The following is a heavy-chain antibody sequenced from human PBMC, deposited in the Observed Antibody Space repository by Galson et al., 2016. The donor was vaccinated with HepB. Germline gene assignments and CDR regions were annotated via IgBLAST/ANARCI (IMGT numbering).Heavy chain of an antibody. J-gene: IGHJ4*02. CDR2: ISYDGTKI. Sequence: SLRLSCAASGFPFSGYPIHWVRQAPGKGLDWVASISYDGTKINYADSVKGRFTISRDNSKNTVSLQMNSPRVDDTAVFYCAREASYVNVLDHWGQGTLVTVSS. V-gene: IGHV3-30*04. CDR1: GFPFSGYP. D-gene: IGHD5-18*01. CDR3: AREASYVNVLDH.